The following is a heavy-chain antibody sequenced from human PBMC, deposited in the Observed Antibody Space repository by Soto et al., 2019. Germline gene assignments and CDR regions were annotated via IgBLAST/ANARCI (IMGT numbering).Heavy chain of an antibody. CDR1: GGSISSDYYH. D-gene: IGHD2-21*02. V-gene: IGHV4-30-4*08. J-gene: IGHJ6*02. Sequence: SETLSLTCTVSGGSISSDYYHWTWIRQSPERGLEWIGYIHHSGSILYNPSLKSRVTISVDTSKNQLSLHLSSVTVADTAVYFCAREDDGGDTLDVWGQGTTVTVSS. CDR2: IHHSGSI. CDR3: AREDDGGDTLDV.